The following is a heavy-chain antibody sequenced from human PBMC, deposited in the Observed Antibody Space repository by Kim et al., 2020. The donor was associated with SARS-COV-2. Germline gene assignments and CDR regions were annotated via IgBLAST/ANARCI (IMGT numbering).Heavy chain of an antibody. Sequence: GGSLRLSCAASGFTFSSYAMHWVRQAPGKGLEWVAVISYDGSNKYYADSVKGRFTISRDNSKNTLYLQMNSLRAEDTAVYYCARDFPWGGWLRPNGGFDPWGQGTLVTVSS. CDR3: ARDFPWGGWLRPNGGFDP. CDR1: GFTFSSYA. CDR2: ISYDGSNK. J-gene: IGHJ5*01. D-gene: IGHD5-12*01. V-gene: IGHV3-30-3*01.